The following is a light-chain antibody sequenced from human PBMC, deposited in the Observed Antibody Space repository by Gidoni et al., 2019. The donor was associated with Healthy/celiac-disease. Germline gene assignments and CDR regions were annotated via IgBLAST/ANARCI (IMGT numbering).Light chain of an antibody. V-gene: IGKV3-20*01. CDR1: QSVSSSY. CDR3: QQYGSSPPGLT. J-gene: IGKJ4*01. Sequence: EIGLTQSPATLSLSPGERATLSCRASQSVSSSYLAWYQQKPGQAPRLLIYGASSRATGIPDRFSGSGSGTDFTLTISRLGPHDFAVYYCQQYGSSPPGLTFGGGTKVEIK. CDR2: GAS.